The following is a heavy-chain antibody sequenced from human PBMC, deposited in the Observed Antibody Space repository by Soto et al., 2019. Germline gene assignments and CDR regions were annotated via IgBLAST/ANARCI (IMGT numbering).Heavy chain of an antibody. V-gene: IGHV4-34*01. CDR2: INRSGST. J-gene: IGHJ4*02. D-gene: IGHD6-13*01. Sequence: SETLSLTCTVYVGSLSGYYWSWIRQPPGKGLEWIGEINRSGSTNYNPSLKSRVTISVDTSKNQFSLKLSSVSAADTAVYYCAREVQAAGLDNWGQGTLVTVSS. CDR1: VGSLSGYY. CDR3: AREVQAAGLDN.